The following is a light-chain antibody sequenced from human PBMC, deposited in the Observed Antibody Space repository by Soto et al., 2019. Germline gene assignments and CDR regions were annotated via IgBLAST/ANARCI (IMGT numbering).Light chain of an antibody. CDR1: QNIDTF. Sequence: DIPMTQSPSSLSASVGDRVTITCRASQNIDTFLNWYQQRPGQAPKLLICAASSLQAGVPSRFSGSGSGTEFTLTISSLQPEDFATYFCQQSYTTPMYTFGQGTKLEI. J-gene: IGKJ2*01. CDR2: AAS. CDR3: QQSYTTPMYT. V-gene: IGKV1-39*01.